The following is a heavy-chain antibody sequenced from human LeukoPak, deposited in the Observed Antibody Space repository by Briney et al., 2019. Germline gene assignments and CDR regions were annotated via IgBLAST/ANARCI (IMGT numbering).Heavy chain of an antibody. Sequence: SETLSLTCTVSGGSISSGDYYWSWIRQPPGKGLEWIGSIYYSGSTYYNPSLKSRVTISVDTSKNQFSLKLSSVTAADTAVYYCARESLFGVVITKGTFDPWGQGTLVTVSS. V-gene: IGHV4-30-4*08. CDR3: ARESLFGVVITKGTFDP. CDR2: IYYSGST. J-gene: IGHJ5*02. CDR1: GGSISSGDYY. D-gene: IGHD3-3*01.